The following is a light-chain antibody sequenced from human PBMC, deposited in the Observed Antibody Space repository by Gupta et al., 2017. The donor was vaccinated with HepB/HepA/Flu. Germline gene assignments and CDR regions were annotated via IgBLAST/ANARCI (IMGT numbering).Light chain of an antibody. Sequence: QSVLTQPPSASGTPGQKVTISCSGSSSNIGSNTVNWYQHFPGTAPKLLIYNNDQRPSGVTDRGAGSKSGTSVSRAIRGLQSEDEAEDYCAAWDDSLAGGVFGGGTKLTVL. J-gene: IGLJ3*02. CDR1: SSNIGSNT. CDR3: AAWDDSLAGGV. V-gene: IGLV1-44*01. CDR2: NND.